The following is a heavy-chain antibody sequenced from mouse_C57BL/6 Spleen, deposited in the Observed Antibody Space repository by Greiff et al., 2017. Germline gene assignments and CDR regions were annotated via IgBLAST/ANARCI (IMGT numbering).Heavy chain of an antibody. D-gene: IGHD1-1*01. J-gene: IGHJ4*01. V-gene: IGHV1-55*01. CDR1: GYTFTSYW. CDR3: ARYYYGSRSFYYAMDY. CDR2: IYPGSGST. Sequence: VQLQQSGAELVKPGASVKMSCKASGYTFTSYWITWVKQRPGQGLEWIGDIYPGSGSTNYNEKFKSKATLTVDTSSSTAYMQLSSLTSEDSAVYYCARYYYGSRSFYYAMDYWGQGTSVTVSS.